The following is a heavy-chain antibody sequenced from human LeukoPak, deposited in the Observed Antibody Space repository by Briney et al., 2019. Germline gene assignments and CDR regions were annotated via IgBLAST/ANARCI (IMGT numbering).Heavy chain of an antibody. CDR3: AKDITSSYFYDSRDYYVQTSAFDI. Sequence: HPGGSLRLSCTASGFNFDDYAMHWVRQPPGKGLEWVSLINGDGGRTYYADSVKGLFTISRDNIKNSLYLQMNSMRAEDTEFYYCAKDITSSYFYDSRDYYVQTSAFDIWGQGTMVTVSS. V-gene: IGHV3-43*02. CDR2: INGDGGRT. D-gene: IGHD3-22*01. J-gene: IGHJ3*02. CDR1: GFNFDDYA.